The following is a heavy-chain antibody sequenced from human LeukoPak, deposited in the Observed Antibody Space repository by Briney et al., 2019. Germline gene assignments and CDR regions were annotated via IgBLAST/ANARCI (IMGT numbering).Heavy chain of an antibody. J-gene: IGHJ4*02. CDR1: GGSFSGYY. CDR2: INHSGST. CDR3: ARRRYSGYDWTFDY. V-gene: IGHV4-34*01. D-gene: IGHD5-12*01. Sequence: SETLSLTCAVYGGSFSGYYWSWIRQPPGKGLEWIGEINHSGSTNYNPSLKSRVTISVDTSKNQFSLKLTSVTAADTAVYYCARRRYSGYDWTFDYWGQGTLVTVSS.